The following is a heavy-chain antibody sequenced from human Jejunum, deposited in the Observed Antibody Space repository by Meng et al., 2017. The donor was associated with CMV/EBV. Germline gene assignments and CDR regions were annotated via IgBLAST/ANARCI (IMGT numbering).Heavy chain of an antibody. CDR3: ARLPAMATIYYFFDY. D-gene: IGHD5-24*01. V-gene: IGHV1-2*02. CDR2: INPNGGGT. Sequence: GYTFTGNYIHWVRQAPGQGLEWMGWINPNGGGTNYAQKFQSRVTMTRDTSINTVYMNLSSLRSDDTAVYYCARLPAMATIYYFFDYWGQGTLVTVSS. J-gene: IGHJ4*02. CDR1: GYTFTGNY.